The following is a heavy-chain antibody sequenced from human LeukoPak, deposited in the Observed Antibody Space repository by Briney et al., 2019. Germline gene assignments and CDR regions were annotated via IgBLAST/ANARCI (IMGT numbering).Heavy chain of an antibody. CDR3: AKSTGYSTTGRDFDS. J-gene: IGHJ4*02. Sequence: GGSLRLSCAASGFTFSSYAMIWVRQAPGKGLEWVSDISGGGATTFYADSVKGRFTISRDNSKNTLYLQLSSLRAEDTAVYYCAKSTGYSTTGRDFDSWGRGTLVTVSS. CDR2: ISGGGATT. CDR1: GFTFSSYA. V-gene: IGHV3-23*01. D-gene: IGHD6-13*01.